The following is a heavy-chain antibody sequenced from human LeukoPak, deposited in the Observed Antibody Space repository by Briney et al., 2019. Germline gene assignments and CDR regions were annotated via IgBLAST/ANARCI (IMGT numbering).Heavy chain of an antibody. V-gene: IGHV3-30-3*01. J-gene: IGHJ5*02. CDR3: ARDLPWFDP. Sequence: PGRSLRLSCAASGFTFSNYAMHWVRQAPGKGLEWVVAISYDGSNKYYADSVKGRFTISRDNSKNTLYLQMNSLRAEDTAVYYCARDLPWFDPWGQGTLVTVSS. CDR1: GFTFSNYA. CDR2: ISYDGSNK.